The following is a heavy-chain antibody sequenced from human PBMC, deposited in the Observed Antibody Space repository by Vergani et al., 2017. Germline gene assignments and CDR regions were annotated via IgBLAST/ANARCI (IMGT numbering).Heavy chain of an antibody. CDR1: GYTFTSYY. Sequence: QVQLVQSGAEVKKPGASVKVSCKASGYTFTSYYMHWVRQAPGQGLEWMGIINPSGGRTSYAQKFQGRVTMTRDTSTSTVYMELSSLRSEDTAVYYCALLIGYCSGGSCYESYFDYWGQGTLVTVSS. V-gene: IGHV1-46*01. J-gene: IGHJ4*02. CDR3: ALLIGYCSGGSCYESYFDY. CDR2: INPSGGRT. D-gene: IGHD2-15*01.